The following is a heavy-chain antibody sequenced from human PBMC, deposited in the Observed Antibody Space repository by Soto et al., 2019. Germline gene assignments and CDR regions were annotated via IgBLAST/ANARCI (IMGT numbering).Heavy chain of an antibody. CDR3: ARDQYCSSTSCLPYGMDV. Sequence: GGSLRLSCAASGFTFSSYGMHWVRQAPGKGLEWVAVIWYDGSNKYYADSVKGRFTISRDNSKNTLYLQMNSLRAEDTAVYYCARDQYCSSTSCLPYGMDVWGQGTTVTVSS. J-gene: IGHJ6*02. V-gene: IGHV3-33*01. CDR1: GFTFSSYG. D-gene: IGHD2-2*01. CDR2: IWYDGSNK.